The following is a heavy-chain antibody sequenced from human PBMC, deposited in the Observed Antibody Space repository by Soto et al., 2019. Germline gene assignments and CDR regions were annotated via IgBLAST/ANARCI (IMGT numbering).Heavy chain of an antibody. CDR1: GFIADDYA. Sequence: EMPLVESGGGLVQPGRSLRLSCVGSGFIADDYAMHWVRQPPGKGLEWVSGISSNSDTINYADSVKGRFTISRDNAKNSLFLQMNSLRPEATAFYYCAKDMRWGGMTTVHYFDSWGQGTLVTVSS. J-gene: IGHJ4*02. V-gene: IGHV3-9*02. D-gene: IGHD4-17*01. CDR3: AKDMRWGGMTTVHYFDS. CDR2: ISSNSDTI.